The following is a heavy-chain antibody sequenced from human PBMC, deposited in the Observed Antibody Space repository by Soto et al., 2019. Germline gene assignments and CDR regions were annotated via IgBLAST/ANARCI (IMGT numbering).Heavy chain of an antibody. CDR2: ISGTGGST. Sequence: PGGSLRLSCAASGFTFSSYAMSWVRQAPGKGPEWVSGISGTGGSTYYADSVKGRFTISRDKSKNTLYLQMNSLGAEDTAVYHCAKGSGYSSAWLHDAFDVWGQGTMVTVSS. J-gene: IGHJ3*01. V-gene: IGHV3-23*01. D-gene: IGHD6-19*01. CDR1: GFTFSSYA. CDR3: AKGSGYSSAWLHDAFDV.